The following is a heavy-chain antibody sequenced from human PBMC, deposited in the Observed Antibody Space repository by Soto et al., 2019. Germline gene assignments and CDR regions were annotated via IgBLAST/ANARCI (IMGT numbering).Heavy chain of an antibody. V-gene: IGHV3-33*01. Sequence: GGSLRLSCAASGFTFSSYGMHWVRQAPGKGLEWVAVIWYDGSNKYYADSVKGRFTISRDNSKNTLYLQMNSLRAEDTAVYYCARAQGGTAMVTYFDYWGQGTLVTVSS. J-gene: IGHJ4*02. CDR1: GFTFSSYG. CDR2: IWYDGSNK. D-gene: IGHD5-18*01. CDR3: ARAQGGTAMVTYFDY.